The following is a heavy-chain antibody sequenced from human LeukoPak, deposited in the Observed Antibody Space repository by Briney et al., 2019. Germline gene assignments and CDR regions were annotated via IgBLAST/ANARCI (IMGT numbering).Heavy chain of an antibody. CDR3: AKDGSHDF. CDR1: GFTFSNYW. V-gene: IGHV3-7*01. CDR2: IKRDQSEK. D-gene: IGHD3-3*01. J-gene: IGHJ4*02. Sequence: GGSLRLSCAASGFTFSNYWMSWVRQTPGKGLEWVANIKRDQSEKYYVDSVKGRFTISRDNAKNSLYLQMNSLRAEDTAVYYCAKDGSHDFWGQGTLVTVSS.